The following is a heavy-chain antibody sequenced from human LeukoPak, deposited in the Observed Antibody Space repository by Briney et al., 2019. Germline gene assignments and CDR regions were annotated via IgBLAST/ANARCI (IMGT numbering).Heavy chain of an antibody. CDR2: ISGSGYTT. J-gene: IGHJ6*03. Sequence: GGSLRLSCEASGFTFNSYGMSWVRQAPGKGLEWVSAISGSGYTTYYADSVKGRFTISRDNSENTLYLQMNSLRAEDTAVYYCAKSSGYGDYGYYYYYMDVWGKGTTVTISS. V-gene: IGHV3-23*01. D-gene: IGHD4-17*01. CDR1: GFTFNSYG. CDR3: AKSSGYGDYGYYYYYMDV.